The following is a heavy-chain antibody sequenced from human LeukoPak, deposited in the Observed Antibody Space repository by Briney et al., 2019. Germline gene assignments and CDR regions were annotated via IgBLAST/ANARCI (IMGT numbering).Heavy chain of an antibody. CDR2: MNPNSGNT. D-gene: IGHD3-10*01. CDR3: ARRAPYRYYYGSGNPFDP. J-gene: IGHJ5*02. V-gene: IGHV1-8*01. Sequence: GASVKVSCXASGYTFTSYDINWVRQATGQGLEWMGWMNPNSGNTGYAQKFQGRVTMTRNTSISTAYMELSSLRSEDTAVYYCARRAPYRYYYGSGNPFDPWGQGTLVTVSS. CDR1: GYTFTSYD.